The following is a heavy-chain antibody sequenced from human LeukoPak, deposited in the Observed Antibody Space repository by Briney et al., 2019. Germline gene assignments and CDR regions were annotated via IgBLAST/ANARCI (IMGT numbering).Heavy chain of an antibody. CDR1: GFTFSSYS. V-gene: IGHV3-21*01. D-gene: IGHD3-22*01. J-gene: IGHJ4*02. Sequence: GGSLRLSCAASGFTFSSYSMNWVRQAPGKGLEWVSSISSSSSYIYYADSVKGRFTISRDNAKNSLYLQMNSLRAEDTAVYYCAKCYDSSGYHGYGYWGQGTLVTVSS. CDR2: ISSSSSYI. CDR3: AKCYDSSGYHGYGY.